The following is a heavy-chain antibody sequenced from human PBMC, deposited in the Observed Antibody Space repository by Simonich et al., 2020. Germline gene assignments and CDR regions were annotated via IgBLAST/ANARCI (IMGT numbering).Heavy chain of an antibody. Sequence: QVQLQQWGAGLLKPSETLSLTCAVYGGSFSGYYWSWIRQPPGKGLVWIGEINHRGRTNYNPSLKLRVTISVDTSKNQFSLKLSSVTAADTAVYYCARGLRVAAAGTAFQHWGQGTLVTVSS. V-gene: IGHV4-34*01. CDR1: GGSFSGYY. CDR2: INHRGRT. J-gene: IGHJ1*01. CDR3: ARGLRVAAAGTAFQH. D-gene: IGHD6-13*01.